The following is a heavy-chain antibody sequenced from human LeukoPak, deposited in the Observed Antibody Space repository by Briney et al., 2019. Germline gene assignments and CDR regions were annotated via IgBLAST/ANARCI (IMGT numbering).Heavy chain of an antibody. D-gene: IGHD2-2*02. Sequence: LGGSLRLSCAASGFTFDDYGMGGVRRAPGKGLEWVSGINWNGGSTGYADSVKGRFTISRDNAKNSLYLQMNSLRAEDTALYYCARQRVPAAIRRPYYFDYWGQGTLVTVSS. J-gene: IGHJ4*02. CDR1: GFTFDDYG. V-gene: IGHV3-20*04. CDR2: INWNGGST. CDR3: ARQRVPAAIRRPYYFDY.